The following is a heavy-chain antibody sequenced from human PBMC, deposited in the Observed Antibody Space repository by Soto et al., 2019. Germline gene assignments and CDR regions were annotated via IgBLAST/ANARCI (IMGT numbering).Heavy chain of an antibody. CDR3: ARAPRYCSGGSCYYYYYGMDV. D-gene: IGHD2-15*01. Sequence: SQTLSLTCAISGDSVSSNSAAWNWIRQSPSRGLEWLGRTYYRSKWYNDYAVSVKSRITINPDTSKNQFSLQLNSVTPEDTAVYYCARAPRYCSGGSCYYYYYGMDVWGQGTTVTVSS. CDR2: TYYRSKWYN. J-gene: IGHJ6*02. V-gene: IGHV6-1*01. CDR1: GDSVSSNSAA.